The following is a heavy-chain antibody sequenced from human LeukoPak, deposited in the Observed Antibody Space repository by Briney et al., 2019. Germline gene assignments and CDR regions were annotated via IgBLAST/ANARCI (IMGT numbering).Heavy chain of an antibody. CDR3: ATDQQNYYMDV. V-gene: IGHV1-69*01. J-gene: IGHJ6*03. Sequence: GSSVKVSCKASGGIFNNFAFNWVRQAPGQGLEWMGGIIPVFGAATYTQTFQGRITITADASTNTAYMELSSLSSDDTAVYYCATDQQNYYMDVWGRGTTVTVSS. D-gene: IGHD1/OR15-1a*01. CDR1: GGIFNNFA. CDR2: IIPVFGAA.